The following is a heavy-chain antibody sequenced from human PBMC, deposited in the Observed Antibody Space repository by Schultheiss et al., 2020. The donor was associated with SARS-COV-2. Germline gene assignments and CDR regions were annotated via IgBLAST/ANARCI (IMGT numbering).Heavy chain of an antibody. Sequence: GGSLRLSCAASGFTFSSYGMHWVRQAPGKGLEWVAVIWHDGSNKYYADSVKGRFTISRDNSKNSLYLHMNSLRDEDTAVYYCARDIPGYSSGWYAGDYWGQGTLVTVSS. CDR2: IWHDGSNK. D-gene: IGHD6-19*01. J-gene: IGHJ4*02. CDR3: ARDIPGYSSGWYAGDY. CDR1: GFTFSSYG. V-gene: IGHV3-33*08.